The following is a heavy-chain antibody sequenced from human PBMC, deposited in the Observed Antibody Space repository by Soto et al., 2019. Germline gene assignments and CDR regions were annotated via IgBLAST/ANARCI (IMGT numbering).Heavy chain of an antibody. V-gene: IGHV1-3*01. Sequence: QVQLVQSGAEVRKPGASVKISCKASGYTFTSYTIHWVRQAPGQRLEWMGWINAGSGNTRYSQKLQGRVSLTRGTSASLAYMELSSLRSEDTAVYYCARGSEPAYSTWHVNGDYWGQGTPVTVSS. D-gene: IGHD2-2*01. CDR1: GYTFTSYT. CDR2: INAGSGNT. CDR3: ARGSEPAYSTWHVNGDY. J-gene: IGHJ4*02.